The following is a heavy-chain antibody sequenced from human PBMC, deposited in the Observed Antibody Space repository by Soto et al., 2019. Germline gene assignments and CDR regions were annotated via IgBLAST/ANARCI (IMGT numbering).Heavy chain of an antibody. CDR2: MNPNTGNI. Sequence: QVQLVQSGAEVKRPGASVKVSCRASGYTFVDYALHWVRQAPGQGLEWVGWMNPNTGNIKYSHKFEDRVSITRDTVTSTASMELRGLRSEDTAVYFCTREAIVAENWFDPWGQGTLVTVSS. CDR3: TREAIVAENWFDP. CDR1: GYTFVDYA. D-gene: IGHD5-12*01. J-gene: IGHJ5*02. V-gene: IGHV1-3*01.